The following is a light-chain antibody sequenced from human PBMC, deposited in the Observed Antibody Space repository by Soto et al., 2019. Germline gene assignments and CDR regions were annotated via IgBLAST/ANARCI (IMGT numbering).Light chain of an antibody. V-gene: IGLV2-23*02. CDR3: GSYADGNTLV. CDR2: KVT. Sequence: QSALTQPASVSGSPGQSITISCTGTSSDVGSYNLVSWFQQHPGKAPKLMIYKVTERPSGVSDRFSGSKSGSTASLTISGLQAEDEADYYCGSYADGNTLVFGGGTKVTVL. CDR1: SSDVGSYNL. J-gene: IGLJ2*01.